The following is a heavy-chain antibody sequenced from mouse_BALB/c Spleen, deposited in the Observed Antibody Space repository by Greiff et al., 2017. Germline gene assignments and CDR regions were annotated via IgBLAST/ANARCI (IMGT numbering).Heavy chain of an antibody. V-gene: IGHV6-6*01. CDR3: TVGYYVVYAMDY. CDR2: IRSKANNHAT. CDR1: GFTFSDAW. Sequence: DVMLVESGGGLVQPGGSMKLSCAASGFTFSDAWMDWVRQSPEKGLEWVAEIRSKANNHATYYAESVKGRFTISRDDSKSSVYLQMNSLRAEDTGIYFCTVGYYVVYAMDYWGQGTSVTVSS. D-gene: IGHD2-3*01. J-gene: IGHJ4*01.